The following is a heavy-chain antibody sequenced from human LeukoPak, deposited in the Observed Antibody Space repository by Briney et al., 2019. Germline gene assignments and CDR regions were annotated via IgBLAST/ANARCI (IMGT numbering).Heavy chain of an antibody. CDR3: ARAKAIAEPIPDEQYFQY. V-gene: IGHV4-31*03. D-gene: IGHD2-21*01. Sequence: PSQTLSLACSVSGDSISSGSYYWSWIRQHPVKGLEWIGYISSSGENDYNPSLKSRLFISLDTSQNQFSLRLSSVTAADTAVYYCARAKAIAEPIPDEQYFQYWGLGTLVTVSS. J-gene: IGHJ1*01. CDR1: GDSISSGSYY. CDR2: ISSSGEN.